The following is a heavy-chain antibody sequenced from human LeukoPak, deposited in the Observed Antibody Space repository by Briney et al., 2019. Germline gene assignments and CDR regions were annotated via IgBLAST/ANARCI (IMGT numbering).Heavy chain of an antibody. V-gene: IGHV1-18*01. CDR2: ISAYNGNT. CDR3: ARTLIYDSRSDY. Sequence: ASVKVSCKASGYTFTSFGISWVRQAPGQGLEWMGWISAYNGNTNYAQKLQGRVTMTTDTSTSTAYMELRSLRSDDTAVYYCARTLIYDSRSDYWGQGTLVTVSS. J-gene: IGHJ4*02. D-gene: IGHD3-22*01. CDR1: GYTFTSFG.